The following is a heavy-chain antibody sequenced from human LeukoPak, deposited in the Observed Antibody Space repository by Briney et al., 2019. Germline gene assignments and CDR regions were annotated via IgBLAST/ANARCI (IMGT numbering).Heavy chain of an antibody. J-gene: IGHJ6*03. CDR2: IYYSGST. Sequence: SETLSLTCTVSGGPISGNYWSWIRQPPGKGLEWIGYIYYSGSTSYSPSLKSRVTMSVDTSKNQFSLRLNSVTAADSAMYYCARWYCRGDTCYHLDVWGKGATVTVSS. D-gene: IGHD2-21*02. CDR1: GGPISGNY. V-gene: IGHV4-59*01. CDR3: ARWYCRGDTCYHLDV.